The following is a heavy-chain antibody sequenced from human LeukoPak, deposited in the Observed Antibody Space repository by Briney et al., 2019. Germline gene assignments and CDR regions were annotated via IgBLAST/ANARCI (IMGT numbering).Heavy chain of an antibody. Sequence: GGSLRLSCAASGLTFSSYAMSWVRQAPGKGLEWVSAISDSSGRTYYADSVKGRFTISRDNSKNTLYLQMNSLRADDTAVYYCAKDRCSRGSCYAGYSFYFDYWGQGILVTVSS. J-gene: IGHJ4*02. V-gene: IGHV3-23*01. CDR2: ISDSSGRT. CDR3: AKDRCSRGSCYAGYSFYFDY. D-gene: IGHD2-2*01. CDR1: GLTFSSYA.